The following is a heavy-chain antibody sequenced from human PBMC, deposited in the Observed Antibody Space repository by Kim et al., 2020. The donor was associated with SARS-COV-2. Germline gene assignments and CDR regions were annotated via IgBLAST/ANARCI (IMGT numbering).Heavy chain of an antibody. Sequence: YYNPSLKSRVTISVDTSKNQFSLKLSSVTAADTAVYYCARVKRGTYGGEIWGQGTMVTVSS. CDR3: ARVKRGTYGGEI. D-gene: IGHD3-16*01. V-gene: IGHV4-31*02. J-gene: IGHJ3*02.